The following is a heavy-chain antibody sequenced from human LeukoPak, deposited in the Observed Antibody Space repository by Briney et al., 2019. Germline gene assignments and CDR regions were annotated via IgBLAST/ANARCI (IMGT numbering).Heavy chain of an antibody. D-gene: IGHD5-18*01. V-gene: IGHV4-39*01. Sequence: SDTLSLTCTVSGGSISSSSYYWGWIRQPPGKGLEWIGSVYYSGSTYYNPSLKSRVTISVDTSKNQFSLKLSSVTAADTAVYYCARRSYGLLYFDYWGQGTLVTVSP. J-gene: IGHJ4*02. CDR3: ARRSYGLLYFDY. CDR2: VYYSGST. CDR1: GGSISSSSYY.